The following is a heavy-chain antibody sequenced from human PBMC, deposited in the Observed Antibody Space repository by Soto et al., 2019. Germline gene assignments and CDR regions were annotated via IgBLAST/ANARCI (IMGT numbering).Heavy chain of an antibody. CDR1: GYTFTSYY. CDR2: INPSGGST. J-gene: IGHJ3*02. D-gene: IGHD4-17*01. Sequence: ASVKVSCKASGYTFTSYYMHWVRQSPGQGLEWMGIINPSGGSTSYAQKFQGRVTMTRDKSTSTAYMELSSLRSEDTAVYYCASHYGDYNAFDIWGQGTMVTVSS. CDR3: ASHYGDYNAFDI. V-gene: IGHV1-46*01.